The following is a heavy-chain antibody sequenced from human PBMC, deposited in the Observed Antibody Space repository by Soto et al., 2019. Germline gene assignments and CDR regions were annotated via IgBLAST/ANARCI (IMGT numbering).Heavy chain of an antibody. CDR1: GGTFSSYA. CDR3: ARDYYDSSGRLRYGMDV. J-gene: IGHJ6*02. CDR2: IIPIFGTA. V-gene: IGHV1-69*13. Sequence: GASVKVSCKASGGTFSSYAISWVRQAPGQGLEWMGGIIPIFGTANYAQKFQGRVTITADESTSTAYMELSSLRSEDTAVYYCARDYYDSSGRLRYGMDVWGQGTTVTVSS. D-gene: IGHD3-22*01.